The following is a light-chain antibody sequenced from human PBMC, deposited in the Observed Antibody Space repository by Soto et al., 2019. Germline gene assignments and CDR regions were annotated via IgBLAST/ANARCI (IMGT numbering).Light chain of an antibody. Sequence: QSVLTQPASVSGSPGQSIAISCTGTSSDVGRNNHVSWYQQHPGKAPKLMIYEVTQRPSGVSDRFSGSNSGNAASLTISGLQAEDEADYYCCSYAGSGTFYVFGTGTKVTVL. CDR3: CSYAGSGTFYV. CDR1: SSDVGRNNH. V-gene: IGLV2-23*02. CDR2: EVT. J-gene: IGLJ1*01.